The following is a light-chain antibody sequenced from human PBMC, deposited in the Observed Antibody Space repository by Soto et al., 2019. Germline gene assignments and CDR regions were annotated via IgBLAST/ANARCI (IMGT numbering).Light chain of an antibody. Sequence: EIVMTQSPATLSVSPGERATLFCRASQSVNNNFLAWYQQKPGQAPRLLIHGASTRATGIPARFSGSGSGTDFTLNFSSLPSEYFAVYYCQQYSAWPLTFGGGTKVEIK. V-gene: IGKV3-15*01. J-gene: IGKJ4*01. CDR1: QSVNNN. CDR2: GAS. CDR3: QQYSAWPLT.